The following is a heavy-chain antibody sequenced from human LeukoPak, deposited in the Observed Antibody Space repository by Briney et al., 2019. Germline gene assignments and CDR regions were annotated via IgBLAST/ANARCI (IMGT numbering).Heavy chain of an antibody. V-gene: IGHV4-31*03. D-gene: IGHD4-11*01. J-gene: IGHJ6*02. Sequence: SETVSLTRLVCRGSLSKGGYYRRGLRQPPGRGVEGVGYIYYCGCTNYHPSLKSRVTIPVDTSKNQFSLKLSSVTAADTAVYYCAREVGTVTQNPYYYDGMDVWGQGTTVTVSS. CDR1: RGSLSKGGYY. CDR2: IYYCGCT. CDR3: AREVGTVTQNPYYYDGMDV.